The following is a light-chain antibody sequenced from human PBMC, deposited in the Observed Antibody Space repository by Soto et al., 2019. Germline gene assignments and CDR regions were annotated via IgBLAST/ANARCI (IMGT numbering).Light chain of an antibody. J-gene: IGLJ3*02. Sequence: QSALTQPPPASGSPGQSVTISCTGTSSDVGAYNYVSWYQQHPGKAPKVLIFEVSKRPSGVPDRFTGSKSGNTASLTVYGLQAEDEADYYCCSYAGSTNLGVFGGGTQLT. CDR1: SSDVGAYNY. CDR3: CSYAGSTNLGV. V-gene: IGLV2-8*01. CDR2: EVS.